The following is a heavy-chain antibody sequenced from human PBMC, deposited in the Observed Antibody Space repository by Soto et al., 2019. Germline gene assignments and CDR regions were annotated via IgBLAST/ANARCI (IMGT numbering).Heavy chain of an antibody. V-gene: IGHV1-69*01. CDR3: ARNADPYYYDSSGYSSAFDI. Sequence: SVKVSFKASGGTFSSYAISWVRQAPGQGLEWMGGIIPIFGTANYAQKFQGRVTITADESTRTAYMELSSLRSEATAVYYCARNADPYYYDSSGYSSAFDIWGQGIMVTVSS. D-gene: IGHD3-22*01. J-gene: IGHJ3*02. CDR1: GGTFSSYA. CDR2: IIPIFGTA.